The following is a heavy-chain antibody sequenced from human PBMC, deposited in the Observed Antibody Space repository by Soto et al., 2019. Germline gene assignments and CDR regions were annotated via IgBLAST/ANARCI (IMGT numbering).Heavy chain of an antibody. CDR3: ARQVEGGTTSFDWFDP. D-gene: IGHD1-7*01. J-gene: IGHJ5*02. CDR1: GGSISSYY. Sequence: SETLSLTCTVSGGSISSYYWSWIRQPPGKGLEWIGYIYYSGSTNYNPSLKSRVTISVDTSKNQFSLKLSSVTAADTAVYYCARQVEGGTTSFDWFDPWGQGTLVTV. CDR2: IYYSGST. V-gene: IGHV4-59*08.